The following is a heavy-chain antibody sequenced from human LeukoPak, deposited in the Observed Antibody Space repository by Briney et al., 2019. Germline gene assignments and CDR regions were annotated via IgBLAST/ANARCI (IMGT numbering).Heavy chain of an antibody. CDR2: IYTGGRT. Sequence: SETLSLTCTVSGGSISSYYWSWIRQPAGKGLEWIGRIYTGGRTNYNPSLKSRVTMSIDTSKNQFSLKLSSVTAADTAIYYCARDFFIAGRADAFDIWGQGTMVTVSS. CDR1: GGSISSYY. CDR3: ARDFFIAGRADAFDI. J-gene: IGHJ3*02. D-gene: IGHD6-6*01. V-gene: IGHV4-4*07.